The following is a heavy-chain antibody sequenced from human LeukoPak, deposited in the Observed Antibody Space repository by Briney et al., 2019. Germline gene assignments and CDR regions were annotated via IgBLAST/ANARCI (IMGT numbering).Heavy chain of an antibody. CDR1: GGTFSSYA. V-gene: IGHV1-69*05. J-gene: IGHJ6*03. CDR2: IIPIFGTA. Sequence: ASVKVSCKASGGTFSSYAISWVRQAPGQGLEWMGGIIPIFGTANYAQKFQGRVTITTDKSTSTAYMELSSLRSEDTAVYYCARFGANGSGSHYSDMDVWGKGTTVTVSS. CDR3: ARFGANGSGSHYSDMDV. D-gene: IGHD3-10*01.